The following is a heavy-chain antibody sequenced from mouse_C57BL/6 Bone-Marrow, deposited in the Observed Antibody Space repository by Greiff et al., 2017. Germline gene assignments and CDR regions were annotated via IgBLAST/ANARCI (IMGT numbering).Heavy chain of an antibody. CDR2: ISGGGGNT. D-gene: IGHD1-1*01. Sequence: EVKLMESGGGLVKPGGSLKLSCAASGFTFSSYTMSWVRQTPEKRLEWVATISGGGGNTYYPDSVKGRFTISRDNAKNTLYLQMSSLRSEDTALYYCARKGSGGYYGSFYWYFDVWGTGTTVTVSS. CDR1: GFTFSSYT. CDR3: ARKGSGGYYGSFYWYFDV. J-gene: IGHJ1*03. V-gene: IGHV5-9*01.